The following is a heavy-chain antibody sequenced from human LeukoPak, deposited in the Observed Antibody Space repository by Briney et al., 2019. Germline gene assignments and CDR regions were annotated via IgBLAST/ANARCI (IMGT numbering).Heavy chain of an antibody. D-gene: IGHD3-9*01. Sequence: AGSLRLSCAASGFTFDSYAMNWVRQVPGKGLEWVSAISGSGGKTYYADSVQGRFTISRDSSNNALYLQMNSLRAEDAALYYCAKDSHARSSRYFDCLFGSWGQGTLVTVSS. CDR3: AKDSHARSSRYFDCLFGS. CDR1: GFTFDSYA. CDR2: ISGSGGKT. J-gene: IGHJ5*02. V-gene: IGHV3-23*01.